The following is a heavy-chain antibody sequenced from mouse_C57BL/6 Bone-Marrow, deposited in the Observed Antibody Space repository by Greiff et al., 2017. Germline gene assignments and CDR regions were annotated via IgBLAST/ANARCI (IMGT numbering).Heavy chain of an antibody. D-gene: IGHD4-1*01. Sequence: VQLQQSGAELVRPGTSVKVSCKASGYAFTNYLIEWVKQRPGQGLEWIGVINPGSGGTNYNEKFKGKATLTADKSSSTAYMQLSSLTSEDSAVYFCARDGANWDGVYFDYWGQGTTLTVSS. CDR1: GYAFTNYL. CDR2: INPGSGGT. CDR3: ARDGANWDGVYFDY. J-gene: IGHJ2*01. V-gene: IGHV1-54*01.